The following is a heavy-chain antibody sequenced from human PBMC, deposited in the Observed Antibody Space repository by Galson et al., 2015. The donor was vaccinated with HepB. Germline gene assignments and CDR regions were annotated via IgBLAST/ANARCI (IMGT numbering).Heavy chain of an antibody. V-gene: IGHV3-30*18. D-gene: IGHD2-2*01. CDR3: VKEEILVAPMLGYYYYYYMDV. J-gene: IGHJ6*03. CDR2: ISYDGSNK. CDR1: GFTFSSYG. Sequence: SLRLSCATSGFTFSSYGMHWVRQAPGKGLEWVAVISYDGSNKYYADSVKGRFTISRDNSKNTLYLQMNSLRAEDTAVYYSVKEEILVAPMLGYYYYYYMDVWGKGTTVTVSS.